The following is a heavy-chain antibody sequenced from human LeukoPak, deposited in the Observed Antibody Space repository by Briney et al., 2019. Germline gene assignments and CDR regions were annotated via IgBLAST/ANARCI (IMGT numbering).Heavy chain of an antibody. CDR2: ISGSGGST. Sequence: GGSLRLSCAASGYTFSSYGMSWVRKAPGKGLEWVSAISGSGGSTYYADSVKGRFTISRDNAKNSLYLQMNSLRAEDTAVYYCARGYGDYAVWWFDPWGQGTLVTVSS. D-gene: IGHD4-17*01. V-gene: IGHV3-23*01. J-gene: IGHJ5*02. CDR3: ARGYGDYAVWWFDP. CDR1: GYTFSSYG.